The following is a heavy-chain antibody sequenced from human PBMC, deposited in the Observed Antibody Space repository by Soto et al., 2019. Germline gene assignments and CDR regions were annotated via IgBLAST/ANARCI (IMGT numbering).Heavy chain of an antibody. J-gene: IGHJ3*02. V-gene: IGHV1-3*04. D-gene: IGHD3-3*01. CDR2: INTGNGKP. CDR1: GYTFTSYS. CDR3: ARATTYYDFWSGYLDI. Sequence: GASVKVSCKVSGYTFTSYSMHWVRQAPGQRLEWMGWINTGNGKPKYSQNFQGRVTITRDTFASTAYMELSSLRSEDTAVYYCARATTYYDFWSGYLDIWGQGTMVTVSS.